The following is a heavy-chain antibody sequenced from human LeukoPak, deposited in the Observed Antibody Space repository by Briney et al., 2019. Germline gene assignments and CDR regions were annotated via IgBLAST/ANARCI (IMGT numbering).Heavy chain of an antibody. D-gene: IGHD1-26*01. CDR1: GFTFSRYW. V-gene: IGHV3-74*01. CDR3: VRIVGHTTTDF. Sequence: GGSLRLSCAASGFTFSRYWMHWVRQAPGKGLVWVSRINTDGSTTSYADSVRGRFTISRDNSKNTLYLQMNSVTYEDTAVYFCVRIVGHTTTDFWGQGTIVTVSS. CDR2: INTDGSTT. J-gene: IGHJ4*02.